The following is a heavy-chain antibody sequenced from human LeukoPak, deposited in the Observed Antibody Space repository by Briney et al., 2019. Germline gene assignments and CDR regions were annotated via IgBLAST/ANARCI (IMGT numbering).Heavy chain of an antibody. CDR1: GFTFSNYA. CDR3: ATSGLSRFGF. J-gene: IGHJ4*02. Sequence: GGSLRLSCAASGFTFSNYAMSWVRQAPGKGLEWVSAFSGSGGSTYYADSVKGRFTISRDNSKNTLYLQMNSLRAEDTAVYFCATSGLSRFGFWGQGTLVTVSS. D-gene: IGHD2/OR15-2a*01. V-gene: IGHV3-23*01. CDR2: FSGSGGST.